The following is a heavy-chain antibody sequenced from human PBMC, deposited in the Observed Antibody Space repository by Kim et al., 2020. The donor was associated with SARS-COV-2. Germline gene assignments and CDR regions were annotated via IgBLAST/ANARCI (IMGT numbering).Heavy chain of an antibody. Sequence: SETLSLTCTVSGGSISSSTYYWGWIRQPPGKGLEWTASIEYSGSTTYNPSLQTRVTMSVETSKHPFSLNLTSGTAADTAVYYRGRPQLTGGINW. CDR3: GRPQLTGGINW. D-gene: IGHD1-26*01. V-gene: IGHV4-39*01. CDR2: IEYSGST. J-gene: IGHJ5*01. CDR1: GGSISSSTYY.